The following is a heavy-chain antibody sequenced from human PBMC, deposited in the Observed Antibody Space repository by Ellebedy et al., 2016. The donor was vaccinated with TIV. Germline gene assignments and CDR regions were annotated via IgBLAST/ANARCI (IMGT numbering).Heavy chain of an antibody. D-gene: IGHD6-13*01. Sequence: MPSETLSLTCAVYGGSLSGYYWSWIRQPPGKGLEWIGEINHSGSTYYNPSLKSSVTISVDTSKNQFSLRLSSVTAADTAVYYCARAPAGTQQSPLDYWGQGTLVTVSS. CDR3: ARAPAGTQQSPLDY. J-gene: IGHJ4*02. V-gene: IGHV4-34*01. CDR2: INHSGST. CDR1: GGSLSGYY.